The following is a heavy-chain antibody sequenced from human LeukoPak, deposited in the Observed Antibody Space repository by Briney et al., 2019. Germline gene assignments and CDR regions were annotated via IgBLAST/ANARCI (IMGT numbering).Heavy chain of an antibody. CDR2: IIPIFGTA. V-gene: IGHV1-69*05. CDR1: GGTFSSYA. D-gene: IGHD5-12*01. J-gene: IGHJ4*02. CDR3: ARGYSGYDGPLDY. Sequence: SVKVSCKASGGTFSSYAISWVRQAPGQGLGWMGGIIPIFGTANYAQKFQGRVTITTDESTSTAYMELSSLRSEDTAVYYCARGYSGYDGPLDYWGQGTLVTVSS.